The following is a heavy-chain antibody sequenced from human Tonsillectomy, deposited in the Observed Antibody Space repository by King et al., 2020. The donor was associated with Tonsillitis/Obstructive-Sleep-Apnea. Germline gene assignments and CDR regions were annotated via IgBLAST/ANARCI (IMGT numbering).Heavy chain of an antibody. Sequence: VQLVESGGGLVQPGGSLRLSCAASGFIFSSYAMSWVRQAPGKGLEWVSGITSGGDTYYVDSVKGRFTVSRDISKNTLSLQMNSLRAEDTAVYYCAKESTSGYLVYFDSWGQGTLVTVSS. V-gene: IGHV3-23*04. CDR2: ITSGGDT. D-gene: IGHD3-22*01. J-gene: IGHJ4*02. CDR1: GFIFSSYA. CDR3: AKESTSGYLVYFDS.